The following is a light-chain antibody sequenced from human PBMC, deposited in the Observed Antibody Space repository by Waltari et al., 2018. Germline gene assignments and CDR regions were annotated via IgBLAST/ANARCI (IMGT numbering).Light chain of an antibody. Sequence: QSVLTQPPSASGSPGQSVTISCTGTSSDVGGYNYVSWYQQHPGKAPKLIIFEVIKRPSGVPDRFSGSKSGNTASLTVSRLQTEDEADYYCFSYAGSNNFVFGTGTTVTVL. CDR2: EVI. CDR3: FSYAGSNNFV. V-gene: IGLV2-8*01. J-gene: IGLJ1*01. CDR1: SSDVGGYNY.